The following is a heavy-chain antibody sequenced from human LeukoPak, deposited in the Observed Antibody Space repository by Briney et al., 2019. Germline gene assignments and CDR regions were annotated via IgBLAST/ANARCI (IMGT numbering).Heavy chain of an antibody. V-gene: IGHV3-21*01. Sequence: GGSLRLSCAASGFTFSSYAMHWVRQAPGKGLEWVSSISSSSSYIYYADSVKGRFTISRDNAKNSLYLQMNSLRAEDTAVYYCARDQNYDSSGYYVAFDYWGQGTLVTVSS. CDR3: ARDQNYDSSGYYVAFDY. J-gene: IGHJ4*02. CDR1: GFTFSSYA. D-gene: IGHD3-22*01. CDR2: ISSSSSYI.